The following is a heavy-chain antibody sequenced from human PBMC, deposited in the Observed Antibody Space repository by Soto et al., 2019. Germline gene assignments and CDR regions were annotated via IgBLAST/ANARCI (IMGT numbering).Heavy chain of an antibody. CDR1: GGSISSYY. CDR3: ARHLEGLQYSKSRLLASHRKYYFDY. V-gene: IGHV4-59*08. Sequence: SETLSLTCTVSGGSISSYYWSWIRQPPGKGLEWIGYIYYSGSTNYNPSLKSRVTISVDTSKNQFSLKLGSVTAADTAVYYCARHLEGLQYSKSRLLASHRKYYFDYWGQGTLVTVSS. D-gene: IGHD5-12*01. J-gene: IGHJ4*02. CDR2: IYYSGST.